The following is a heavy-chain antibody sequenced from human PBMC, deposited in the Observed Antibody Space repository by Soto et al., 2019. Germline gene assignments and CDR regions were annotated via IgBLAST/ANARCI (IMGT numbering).Heavy chain of an antibody. D-gene: IGHD2-15*01. Sequence: KTSETLSLTCTVSGGSISSYYWSWIRQPPGKGLEWIGYVYYSGSTNYNPSLKSRVTISVDTSKNQFSLKLSSVTAADTAVYYCARDKTGSDGSPYYYGMDVWGQGTTVTVSS. CDR3: ARDKTGSDGSPYYYGMDV. V-gene: IGHV4-59*01. J-gene: IGHJ6*02. CDR1: GGSISSYY. CDR2: VYYSGST.